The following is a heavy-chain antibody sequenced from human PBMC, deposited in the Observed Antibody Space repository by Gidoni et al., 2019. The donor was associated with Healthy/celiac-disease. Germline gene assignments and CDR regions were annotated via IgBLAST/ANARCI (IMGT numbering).Heavy chain of an antibody. Sequence: QVQLVQSGAEVKKPGSSVKVSCKASGGTFSSYAIRWVRQAPGQGLEWMGGIIPIFGTANYAQKFQGRVTITADESTSTAYMELSSLRSEDTAVYYCASNIVVVPAAIYYYYGMDVWGQGTTVTVSS. V-gene: IGHV1-69*01. J-gene: IGHJ6*02. CDR3: ASNIVVVPAAIYYYYGMDV. CDR1: GGTFSSYA. CDR2: IIPIFGTA. D-gene: IGHD2-2*01.